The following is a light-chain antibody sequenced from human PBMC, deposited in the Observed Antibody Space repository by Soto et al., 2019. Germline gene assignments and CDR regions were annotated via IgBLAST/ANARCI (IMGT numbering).Light chain of an antibody. CDR3: SSYAGNKRVI. V-gene: IGLV2-8*01. J-gene: IGLJ2*01. Sequence: QSALTQPPFASGSPGQSVTISCTGTSSDVGGYNYVSWYQLCPDKAPKLIISEATKRPSGVPDRFSGSKSGNTASLTVSGLQAEDEADYYCSSYAGNKRVIFGGGTKLTVL. CDR2: EAT. CDR1: SSDVGGYNY.